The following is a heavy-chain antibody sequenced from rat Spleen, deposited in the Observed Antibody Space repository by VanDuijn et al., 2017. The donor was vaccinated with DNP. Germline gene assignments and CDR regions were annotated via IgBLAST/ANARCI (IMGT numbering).Heavy chain of an antibody. Sequence: EVQLVQSGGGLVQPGNSLKLSCAASGFTFSDYNMAWVRQAPKKGLEWVATISYDGSGTYYRDSVRGRFTISRDNAETTLYLQMDSLRSEDTATYYCTTRNSGYGGYFDYWGQGVMVTVSS. CDR2: ISYDGSGT. V-gene: IGHV5-7*01. CDR3: TTRNSGYGGYFDY. J-gene: IGHJ2*01. CDR1: GFTFSDYN. D-gene: IGHD4-3*01.